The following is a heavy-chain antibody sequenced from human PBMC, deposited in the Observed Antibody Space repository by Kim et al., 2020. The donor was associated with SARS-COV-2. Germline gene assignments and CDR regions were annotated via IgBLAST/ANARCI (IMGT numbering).Heavy chain of an antibody. Sequence: SETLSLTCTVSGGSVSSGSYYWSWIRQPPGKGLEWIGYIYYSGSTNYNPSLKSRVTISVDTSKNQFSLKLSSVTAADTAVYYCARERTLEFDPWGQGTLVTVSS. CDR2: IYYSGST. J-gene: IGHJ5*02. CDR3: ARERTLEFDP. CDR1: GGSVSSGSYY. V-gene: IGHV4-61*01.